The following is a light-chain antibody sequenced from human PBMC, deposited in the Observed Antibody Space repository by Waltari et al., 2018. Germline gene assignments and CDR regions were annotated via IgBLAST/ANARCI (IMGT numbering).Light chain of an antibody. CDR3: CSYAGLGTYV. CDR2: ETT. V-gene: IGLV2-23*01. Sequence: QSGLTQPAPVSGSPGQSITISCPGTSSDVGNYNLVSWYQQYPGKAPKLMIYETTKRTSGVSDRFSGSKSGNTASLTISGLQAEDEADYYCCSYAGLGTYVFGTGTKVTVL. CDR1: SSDVGNYNL. J-gene: IGLJ1*01.